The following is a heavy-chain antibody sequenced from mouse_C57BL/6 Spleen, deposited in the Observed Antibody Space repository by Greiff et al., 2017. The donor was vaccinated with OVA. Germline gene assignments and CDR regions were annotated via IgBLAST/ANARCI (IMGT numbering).Heavy chain of an antibody. CDR3: ARGVSWFAY. CDR1: GFTFSDYG. CDR2: ISSGSSTI. V-gene: IGHV5-17*01. Sequence: EVKVVESGGGLVKPGGSLKLSCAASGFTFSDYGMHWVRQAPEKGLEWVAYISSGSSTIYYADTVKGRFTISRDNAKNTLFLQMTSLRSEDTAMYYCARGVSWFAYWGQGTLVTVSA. J-gene: IGHJ3*01.